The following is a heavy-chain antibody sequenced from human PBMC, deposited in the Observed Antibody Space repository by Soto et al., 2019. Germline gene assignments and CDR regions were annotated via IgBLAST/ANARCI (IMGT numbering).Heavy chain of an antibody. Sequence: QVQLVESGGGVVQPGRSLRLSCAASGFTFSSYGMHWVRQAPGKGLEWVAGISYDGSDKYYGDSVKGRFTISRDNSKNTLYLQMNSLRAEDTAVYFCAKGLMTPVTRFDYWGQGSLVTVSS. CDR2: ISYDGSDK. V-gene: IGHV3-30*18. J-gene: IGHJ4*02. D-gene: IGHD4-17*01. CDR1: GFTFSSYG. CDR3: AKGLMTPVTRFDY.